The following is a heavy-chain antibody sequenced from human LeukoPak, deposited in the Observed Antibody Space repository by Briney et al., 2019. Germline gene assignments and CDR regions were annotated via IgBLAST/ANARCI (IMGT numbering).Heavy chain of an antibody. D-gene: IGHD3-16*01. Sequence: GGSLRLSCAASGFTFDDYAMHWVRQVPGKGLEWVSGISWNSGSIGYADSVKGRFTISRDNAKNSLYLQMNSLRAEDTALYYCAKGMAQWGYYGMDVWGQGTTVTVSS. CDR1: GFTFDDYA. CDR2: ISWNSGSI. V-gene: IGHV3-9*01. J-gene: IGHJ6*02. CDR3: AKGMAQWGYYGMDV.